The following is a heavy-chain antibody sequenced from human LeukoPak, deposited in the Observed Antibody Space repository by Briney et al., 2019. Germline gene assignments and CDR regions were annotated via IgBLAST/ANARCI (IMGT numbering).Heavy chain of an antibody. CDR1: GFTLSNYA. V-gene: IGHV3-23*01. J-gene: IGHJ4*02. D-gene: IGHD3-9*01. CDR2: VSGRDDST. CDR3: AKWGDYDILTGYYDSDY. Sequence: PGASLRLPCAASGFTLSNYAMSWVRQAPGKGLEWVSAVSGRDDSTYYADSVKGRFTISRDNSKNTLYLQMNSLRAEDTAVYYCAKWGDYDILTGYYDSDYWGQGTLVTVSS.